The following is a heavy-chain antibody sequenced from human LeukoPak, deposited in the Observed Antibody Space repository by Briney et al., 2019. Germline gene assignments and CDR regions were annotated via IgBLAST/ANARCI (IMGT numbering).Heavy chain of an antibody. V-gene: IGHV1-2*02. CDR3: SRGSGISYGGIDY. CDR2: IHPKSGDT. CDR1: GYTFTGYY. J-gene: IGHJ4*02. D-gene: IGHD5-18*01. Sequence: ASVKVSCKASGYTFTGYYLHWVRQAPGQGLEWMGWIHPKSGDTKYAQKFLGRVTLTRDTSTTIVYMELKWLTSDDTAVYYCSRGSGISYGGIDYWGQGTLVTVSS.